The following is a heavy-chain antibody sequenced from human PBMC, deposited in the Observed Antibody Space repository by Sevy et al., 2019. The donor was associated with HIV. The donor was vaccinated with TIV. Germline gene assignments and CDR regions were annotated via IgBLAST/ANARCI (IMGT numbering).Heavy chain of an antibody. CDR3: AKDSSSGWTGYWFGP. Sequence: GGSLRLSCAASGFTFSSYAMSWVRQAPGKGLEWVSAISGSGGSTYYADSVKGRFTISRDNSKNTLYLQMNSLRAEDTAVYYCAKDSSSGWTGYWFGPWGQGTLVTVSS. D-gene: IGHD6-19*01. J-gene: IGHJ5*02. V-gene: IGHV3-23*01. CDR1: GFTFSSYA. CDR2: ISGSGGST.